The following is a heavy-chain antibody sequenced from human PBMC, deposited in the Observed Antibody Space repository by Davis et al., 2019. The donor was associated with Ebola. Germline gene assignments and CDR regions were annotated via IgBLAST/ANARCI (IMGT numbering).Heavy chain of an antibody. D-gene: IGHD6-13*01. CDR2: ISYDGSNK. CDR1: GFTFSSYA. V-gene: IGHV3-30-3*01. J-gene: IGHJ4*02. Sequence: GESLKISCAASGFTFSSYAMHWVRQAPGKGLEWVAVISYDGSNKYYADSVKGRFTISRDNSKNTLYLQMNSLRAEDTAVYYCAKVMRRIAAAGTVDYWGQGTLVTVSS. CDR3: AKVMRRIAAAGTVDY.